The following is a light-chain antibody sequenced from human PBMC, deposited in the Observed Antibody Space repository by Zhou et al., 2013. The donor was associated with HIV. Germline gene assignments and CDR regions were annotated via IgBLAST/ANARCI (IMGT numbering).Light chain of an antibody. CDR2: AAS. CDR3: QKYDSAPWT. Sequence: DIQMTQSPSSLSASVGDRVTISCRASQSIEYSLNWYQQRMGRAPKLLIHAASGLQSGVPSRFSGTGSGTDFTLTISSLLPEDVATYYCQKYDSAPWTFGPGTKVELK. V-gene: IGKV1-39*01. J-gene: IGKJ1*01. CDR1: QSIEYS.